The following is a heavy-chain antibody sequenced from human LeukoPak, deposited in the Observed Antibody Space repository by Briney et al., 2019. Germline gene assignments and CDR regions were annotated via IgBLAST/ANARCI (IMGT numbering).Heavy chain of an antibody. D-gene: IGHD3-3*01. CDR2: ISSSSYI. CDR1: GFTFSSYS. CDR3: ARDNWSDYDFWSGYYYYYMDV. Sequence: GGSLRLSCAASGFTFSSYSMNWVRQAPGKGLEWVSSISSSSYIYYADSVKGRFTISRDNAKNSLYLQMNSLRAEDTAVYYCARDNWSDYDFWSGYYYYYMDVWGKGTTVTVSS. V-gene: IGHV3-21*01. J-gene: IGHJ6*03.